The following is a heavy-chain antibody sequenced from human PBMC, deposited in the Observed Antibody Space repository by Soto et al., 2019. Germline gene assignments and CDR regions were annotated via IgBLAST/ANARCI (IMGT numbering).Heavy chain of an antibody. CDR2: IYYSGST. J-gene: IGHJ4*02. V-gene: IGHV4-31*03. CDR1: GGSISSGGYY. Sequence: QVQLQESGPGLVKPSQTLSLTCTVSGGSISSGGYYWSWIRQHPGKGLEWIGYIYYSGSTYYNPSLQSRVTISVDTSKNQFSLKLSSVTAADTAVYYCARGLYNWNYFDYWGQGTLVTVSS. D-gene: IGHD1-20*01. CDR3: ARGLYNWNYFDY.